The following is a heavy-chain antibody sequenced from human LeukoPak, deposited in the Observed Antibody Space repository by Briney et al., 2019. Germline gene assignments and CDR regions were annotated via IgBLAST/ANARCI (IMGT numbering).Heavy chain of an antibody. V-gene: IGHV3-21*01. CDR2: IRSSSSYI. J-gene: IGHJ4*02. CDR3: ARRFLAAAGDDY. CDR1: GFTFSSYS. Sequence: GGSLRLSCAASGFTFSSYSMNWVRQAPGKGLEWGSSIRSSSSYIYYADSVKGRFTISRDNAKNSLYLQMNGLRTEEKAVYYCARRFLAAAGDDYWGQGTLVTVSS. D-gene: IGHD6-13*01.